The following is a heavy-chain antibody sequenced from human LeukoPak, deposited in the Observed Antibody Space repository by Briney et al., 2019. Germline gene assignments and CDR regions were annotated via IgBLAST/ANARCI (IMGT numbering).Heavy chain of an antibody. CDR1: GLTFSSYW. Sequence: GGSLRLSCVASGLTFSSYWMHWVRHVPGKGLVWVSRINSDGSSTSYADSVKGRFTISRDNAKNTLYLQMNSLGAEDTAVYYCARDCSGGSCYAYDYWGQGTLVTVSS. J-gene: IGHJ4*02. D-gene: IGHD2-15*01. V-gene: IGHV3-74*01. CDR3: ARDCSGGSCYAYDY. CDR2: INSDGSST.